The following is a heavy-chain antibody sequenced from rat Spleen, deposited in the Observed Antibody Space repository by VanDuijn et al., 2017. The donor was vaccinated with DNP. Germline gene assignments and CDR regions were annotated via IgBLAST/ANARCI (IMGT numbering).Heavy chain of an antibody. J-gene: IGHJ2*01. V-gene: IGHV5-7*01. Sequence: EVQLVESGGGLVQPGRSLKLSCAASGLTFSDYNMAWVRQAPKKGLEWVATISSDGRSTYYRDSVKGRFTISRDNAKRTLYLQMDSLRSEDTATYYCARDSYSAPFDYWGQGVMVSVSS. CDR2: ISSDGRST. CDR3: ARDSYSAPFDY. CDR1: GLTFSDYN. D-gene: IGHD1-1*01.